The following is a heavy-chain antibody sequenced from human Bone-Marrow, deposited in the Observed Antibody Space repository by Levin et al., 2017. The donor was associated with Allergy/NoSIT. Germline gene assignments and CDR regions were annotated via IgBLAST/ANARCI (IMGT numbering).Heavy chain of an antibody. J-gene: IGHJ6*03. D-gene: IGHD1-7*01. CDR3: ARAPVVPSGTTAYYYSMDV. V-gene: IGHV4-30-4*01. CDR1: GGSIYSDYY. CDR2: IFYSGST. Sequence: SETLSLTCAVSGGSIYSDYYWMWIRQPPGKGLEWVGYIFYSGSTYYNPSLESRLSISVDTSKNHFPLRLHSVTPADPAVYFGARAPVVPSGTTAYYYSMDVWGTGTTVTVSS.